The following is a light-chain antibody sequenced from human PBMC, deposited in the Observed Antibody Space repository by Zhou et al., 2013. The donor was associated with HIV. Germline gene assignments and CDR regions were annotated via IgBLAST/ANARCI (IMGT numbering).Light chain of an antibody. V-gene: IGKV3-20*01. CDR3: QQYGSSPPNT. CDR2: GAF. CDR1: QSVSSSY. J-gene: IGKJ2*01. Sequence: IVLTQSPGTLSLSPGERATLFCRASQSVSSSYIAWYQQKPGQAPRLLIHGAFSRATGIPDRFSGSGSGTDFTLTISRLGPEDLAVYYCQQYGSSPPNTFGQGTRLEIK.